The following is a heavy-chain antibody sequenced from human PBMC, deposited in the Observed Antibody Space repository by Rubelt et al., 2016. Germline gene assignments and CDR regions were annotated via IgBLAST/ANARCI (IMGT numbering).Heavy chain of an antibody. D-gene: IGHD3-22*01. Sequence: QVQLQQWGAGLLKPSETLSLTCAVYGGSFSGYYWSWIRQPPGKGLEGIGEINHSGSTNYNPYLKSRVTISVDTSKTQFSLKLSSVTAAAPAVYYCARSMRLLGNYWGQGTLVTVSS. CDR1: GGSFSGYY. CDR2: INHSGST. CDR3: ARSMRLLGNY. V-gene: IGHV4-34*01. J-gene: IGHJ4*02.